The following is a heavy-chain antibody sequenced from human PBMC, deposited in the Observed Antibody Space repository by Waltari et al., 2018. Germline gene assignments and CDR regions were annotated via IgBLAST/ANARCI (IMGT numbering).Heavy chain of an antibody. CDR1: GASVTNSFL. Sequence: QLQLQESGPGLVKPSGTLSLTCAVSGASVTNSFLWNWVRQPPGKGLEWIGKVHGSGRTNYNPSFASRVTVSLEASTNQFSLKVTSATAADTAIYFCARDRGRGLYLDTWGQGTLVTVS. CDR3: ARDRGRGLYLDT. D-gene: IGHD2-15*01. J-gene: IGHJ4*02. V-gene: IGHV4-4*02. CDR2: VHGSGRT.